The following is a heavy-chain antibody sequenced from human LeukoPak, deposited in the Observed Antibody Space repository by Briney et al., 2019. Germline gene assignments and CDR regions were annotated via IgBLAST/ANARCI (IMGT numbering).Heavy chain of an antibody. CDR1: GYSFTSYW. D-gene: IGHD3-10*01. J-gene: IGHJ4*02. V-gene: IGHV5-10-1*01. Sequence: GESLKISCKGSGYSFTSYWISWVRQMPGKGLEWMGRIDPSDSYTNYSPSFQGHVTISADKSISTAYLQWCSLKASDTAMYYCARRPLYGSGSYYTPYFDYWGQGTLVTVSS. CDR3: ARRPLYGSGSYYTPYFDY. CDR2: IDPSDSYT.